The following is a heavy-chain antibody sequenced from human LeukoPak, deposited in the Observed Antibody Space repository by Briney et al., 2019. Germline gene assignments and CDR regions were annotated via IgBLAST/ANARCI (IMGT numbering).Heavy chain of an antibody. CDR2: VHGDGYSI. CDR3: VRPGQSSWWVYFNY. Sequence: PGGSLRLSCTASGFPFSSYAIYWVCQAPGKGLVWVARVHGDGYSISYADSVRGRFTISRDNAKDTLYLHMNSLRPEDTAVYYCVRPGQSSWWVYFNYWGQGTVVTVSS. J-gene: IGHJ4*02. CDR1: GFPFSSYA. V-gene: IGHV3-74*01. D-gene: IGHD2-15*01.